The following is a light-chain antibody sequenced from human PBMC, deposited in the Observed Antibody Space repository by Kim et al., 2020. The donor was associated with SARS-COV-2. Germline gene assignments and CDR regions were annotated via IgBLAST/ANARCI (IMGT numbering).Light chain of an antibody. CDR1: SIGSKS. V-gene: IGLV3-21*04. Sequence: SYELTQPPSVSVAPGETATITCGGTSIGSKSVHWYQQRSGQAPLLVIYYDDSRPPGIPERFSASNFDNTAALTISRVEAGGDADYFCQVWDSSTDQVIFG. J-gene: IGLJ2*01. CDR2: YDD. CDR3: QVWDSSTDQVI.